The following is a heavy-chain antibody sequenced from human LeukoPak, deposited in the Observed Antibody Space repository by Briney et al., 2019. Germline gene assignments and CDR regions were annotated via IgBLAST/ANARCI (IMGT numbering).Heavy chain of an antibody. D-gene: IGHD3-16*02. CDR1: GYTFTGYY. CDR3: ARDSLYYDYVWGSYRYTGWFDP. V-gene: IGHV1-2*02. J-gene: IGHJ5*02. Sequence: ASVKVSCKASGYTFTGYYMHWVRQAPGQGLEWMGWINPNSGGTNYAQKSQGRVTMTRDTSISTAYMELSRLRSDDTAVYYCARDSLYYDYVWGSYRYTGWFDPWGQGTLVTVSS. CDR2: INPNSGGT.